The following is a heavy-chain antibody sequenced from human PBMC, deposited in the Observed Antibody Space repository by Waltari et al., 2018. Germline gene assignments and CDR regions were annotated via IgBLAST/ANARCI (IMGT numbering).Heavy chain of an antibody. J-gene: IGHJ4*02. CDR3: ARDLEQWLDY. V-gene: IGHV1-69*01. D-gene: IGHD6-19*01. Sequence: QVQLVQSGAEVKKPASSVKVSCKASGGTFTRYAISGVRQAPGQGLEWMGGISPIFGTANYAQKFQGRVTITADESTSTAYMELSSLRSEDTAVYYCARDLEQWLDYWGQGTLVTVSS. CDR1: GGTFTRYA. CDR2: ISPIFGTA.